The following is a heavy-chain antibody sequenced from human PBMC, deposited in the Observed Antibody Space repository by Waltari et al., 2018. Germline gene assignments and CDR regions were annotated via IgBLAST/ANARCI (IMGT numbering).Heavy chain of an antibody. CDR3: TRTRYCSTTTCQVDWFDP. Sequence: EVQLVESGGGLVQPGGSLRLSCAASGFTFSSYWMHWVRQAPGKGLVWVSRINGDGGRTSYADSVKGRFTISRDNANKTLYLQMNSLRAEYTAVYYCTRTRYCSTTTCQVDWFDPWGQGTLVTVSS. V-gene: IGHV3-74*01. CDR2: INGDGGRT. J-gene: IGHJ5*02. CDR1: GFTFSSYW. D-gene: IGHD2-2*01.